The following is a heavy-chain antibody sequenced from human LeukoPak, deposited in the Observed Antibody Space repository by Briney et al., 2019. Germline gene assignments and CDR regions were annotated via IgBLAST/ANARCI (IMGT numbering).Heavy chain of an antibody. D-gene: IGHD6-19*01. J-gene: IGHJ4*02. CDR1: GFTFSSYA. CDR2: ISWNSGSI. CDR3: AKKFYSGWYLDFDY. V-gene: IGHV3-9*01. Sequence: GGSLRLSCVVSGFTFSSYAMSWVRHAPGKGLEWVSGISWNSGSIGYADSVKGRFTISRDNAKNSLYLQMNSLRAEDTALYYCAKKFYSGWYLDFDYWGQGTLVTVSS.